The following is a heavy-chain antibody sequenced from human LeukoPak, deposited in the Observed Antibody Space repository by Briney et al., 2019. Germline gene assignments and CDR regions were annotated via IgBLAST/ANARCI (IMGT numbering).Heavy chain of an antibody. CDR2: ITSSSSYI. CDR1: GFTFSSYS. J-gene: IGHJ6*02. D-gene: IGHD3-10*01. Sequence: GGSLRLSCAASGFTFSSYSMNWVRQAPGKGLEWVPSITSSSSYIYYADSLKGRLTISRDNAKKSLYLQMNSLKAEDTAVYYCARVGASYGMDVWGQGTTVTVSS. V-gene: IGHV3-21*01. CDR3: ARVGASYGMDV.